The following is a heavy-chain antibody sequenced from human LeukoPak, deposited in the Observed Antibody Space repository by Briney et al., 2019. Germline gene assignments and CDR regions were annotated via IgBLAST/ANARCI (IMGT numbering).Heavy chain of an antibody. V-gene: IGHV3-74*01. CDR1: GFTFSSSW. CDR2: IKTDGSTT. CDR3: ARGNQQLPRSTPDY. Sequence: TGGSLRLSCAVSGFTFSSSWMHWVRQAPGKGLVWVSHIKTDGSTTAYADSVKGRFTISRDNAKNTLYLQMNSLRAEDTGVYYSARGNQQLPRSTPDYWGQGTLVTVSS. J-gene: IGHJ4*02. D-gene: IGHD2-2*01.